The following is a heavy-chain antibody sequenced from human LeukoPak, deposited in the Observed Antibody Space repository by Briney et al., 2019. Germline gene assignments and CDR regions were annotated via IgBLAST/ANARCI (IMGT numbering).Heavy chain of an antibody. D-gene: IGHD1-1*01. CDR3: ARAPYNGWNDGFGAFDI. CDR1: GGSISSYY. V-gene: IGHV4-59*01. J-gene: IGHJ3*02. Sequence: SETLSLTCTDSGGSISSYYWSWIRQPPGKGLEWIGYIYYSGSTNYNPSLKSRVTISVDTSKNQFPLKLSSVTAADTAVYYCARAPYNGWNDGFGAFDIWGQGTMVTVSS. CDR2: IYYSGST.